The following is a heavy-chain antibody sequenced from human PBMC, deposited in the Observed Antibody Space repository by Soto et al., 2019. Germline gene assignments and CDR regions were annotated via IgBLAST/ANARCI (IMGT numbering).Heavy chain of an antibody. CDR3: ARGGYYDNTWGKLSHYGLDV. J-gene: IGHJ6*02. D-gene: IGHD3-16*01. Sequence: ASVKVSCTASGCTFIRYGITCVRQAPGQGLEWMGWISPYNDYTIYAQKLQGRVTMTTDTSTRTVYLDLRSLKSDDTAVYYCARGGYYDNTWGKLSHYGLDVWGQGTSVTVSS. V-gene: IGHV1-18*01. CDR2: ISPYNDYT. CDR1: GCTFIRYG.